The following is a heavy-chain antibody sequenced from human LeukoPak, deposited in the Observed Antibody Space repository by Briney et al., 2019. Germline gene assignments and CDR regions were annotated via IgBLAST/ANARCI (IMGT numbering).Heavy chain of an antibody. V-gene: IGHV1-18*01. CDR2: ISAYNGNT. D-gene: IGHD2/OR15-2a*01. J-gene: IGHJ5*02. CDR3: ARDLMGIYGAYGSPNWFDP. CDR1: GYTFTSYD. Sequence: ASVKVSCKASGYTFTSYDISWVRQAPGQGLEWMGWISAYNGNTNYAQKLQGRVTMTTDTSTSTAYMELRSLRSDDTAVYYCARDLMGIYGAYGSPNWFDPWGQGTLVTVSS.